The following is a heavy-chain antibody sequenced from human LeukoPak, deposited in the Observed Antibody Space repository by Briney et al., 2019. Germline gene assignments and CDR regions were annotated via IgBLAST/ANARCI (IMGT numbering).Heavy chain of an antibody. Sequence: ASVKVSCKASGYTFTGYYTHWVRQAPGQGLEWMGWIIPDNGGTTYAQRFQGRVTMTRDTSISTAYMELNWLTSDDTAVYYCARQYAFGSGSYYAYWGQGTLVTVSS. CDR3: ARQYAFGSGSYYAY. CDR2: IIPDNGGT. CDR1: GYTFTGYY. V-gene: IGHV1-2*02. J-gene: IGHJ4*02. D-gene: IGHD3-10*01.